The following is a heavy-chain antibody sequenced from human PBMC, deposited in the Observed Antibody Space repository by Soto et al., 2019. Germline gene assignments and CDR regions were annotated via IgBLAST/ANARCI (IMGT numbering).Heavy chain of an antibody. CDR1: GYSFTSHG. V-gene: IGHV1-18*01. D-gene: IGHD3-10*01. Sequence: QVQLVQSGAEVKKPGASVKVSCKASGYSFTSHGISWVRQAPGQGLEWMGWISAYNGNTNYAQKLQGRVTMTTDTATSTDYMELRRLRSDDTAVYYCARDNGFGESDVWGQGTTVTVSS. CDR3: ARDNGFGESDV. CDR2: ISAYNGNT. J-gene: IGHJ6*02.